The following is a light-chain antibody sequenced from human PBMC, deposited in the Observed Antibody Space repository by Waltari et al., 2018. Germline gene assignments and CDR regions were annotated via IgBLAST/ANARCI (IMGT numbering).Light chain of an antibody. J-gene: IGKJ1*01. CDR3: QQYYDTPRT. CDR2: WAS. CDR1: QTVLYSTDNNNY. Sequence: DIVMTQSPDSLAVSLGERATINCKSSQTVLYSTDNNNYLAWYRHKLGQAPKLLIYWASTRASGVPDRFSGSGSGTEFTLTISSLQAEDVAVYYCQQYYDTPRTFGQGTRVEIK. V-gene: IGKV4-1*01.